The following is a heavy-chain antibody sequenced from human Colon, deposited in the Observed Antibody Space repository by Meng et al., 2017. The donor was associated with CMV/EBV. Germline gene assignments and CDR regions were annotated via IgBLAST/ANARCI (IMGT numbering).Heavy chain of an antibody. CDR3: ARSWSGYTYYFDY. V-gene: IGHV3-21*01. CDR1: GFTFSSYS. CDR2: ISSSSYI. Sequence: GESLKISCAASGFTFSSYSMNWVRQAPGKGLEWVSSISSSSYIYYADSVKGRFTISRDNAKNSLYLQMNSLRAEDTAVYYCARSWSGYTYYFDYWGQGTLVTVSS. D-gene: IGHD3-3*01. J-gene: IGHJ4*02.